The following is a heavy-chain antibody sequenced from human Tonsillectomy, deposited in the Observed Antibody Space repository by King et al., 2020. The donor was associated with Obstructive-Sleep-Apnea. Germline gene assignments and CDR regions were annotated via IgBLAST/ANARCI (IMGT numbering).Heavy chain of an antibody. Sequence: VQLQQWGAGLLKPSETLSLTCVVFVGSFSDYYWIWIRQPPGKGLDGIGEINHSGSTNYNPSLKSRVAVSADTSKNQFSLKLSSVTAADTAVYYCARGSGEAAVNWFDPWGQGTLVTVSS. CDR3: ARGSGEAAVNWFDP. CDR1: VGSFSDYY. V-gene: IGHV4-34*01. D-gene: IGHD2/OR15-2a*01. CDR2: INHSGST. J-gene: IGHJ5*02.